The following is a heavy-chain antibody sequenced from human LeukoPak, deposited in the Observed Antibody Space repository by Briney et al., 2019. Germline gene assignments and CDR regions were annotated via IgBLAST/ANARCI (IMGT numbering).Heavy chain of an antibody. CDR1: GFTFSTYS. Sequence: GGSLRLSCAASGFTFSTYSMNWVRRAPGKGLEWVSSISTSSSYIDYADSVKGRFTISRDNAKYSLFLQMNSLRAEDTAVYYCARDVGLDYWGQGTLVTVSS. CDR2: ISTSSSYI. V-gene: IGHV3-21*01. J-gene: IGHJ4*02. D-gene: IGHD2-15*01. CDR3: ARDVGLDY.